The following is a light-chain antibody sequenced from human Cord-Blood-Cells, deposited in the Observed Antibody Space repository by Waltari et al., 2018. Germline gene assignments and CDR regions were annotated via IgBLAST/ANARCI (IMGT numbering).Light chain of an antibody. CDR1: SSDVGGYNY. Sequence: QSALTQPASVSGSPGQSITISCTGTSSDVGGYNYVSWYQQHPGNAPKLMIYEVSNRPSWVSNRFSGSKSGNTASRTISGLQAEDEADYYCSSYTSSSTLYVFGTGTKVTVL. CDR2: EVS. V-gene: IGLV2-14*01. CDR3: SSYTSSSTLYV. J-gene: IGLJ1*01.